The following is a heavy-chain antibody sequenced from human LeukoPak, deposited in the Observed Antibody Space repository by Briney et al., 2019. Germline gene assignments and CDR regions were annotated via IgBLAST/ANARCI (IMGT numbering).Heavy chain of an antibody. Sequence: PSETLSLTCTVSGGSINSRSDYWGWIRQPPGKGLEWIGSIYYSGSTHYNPSLKSRVTMSIDTSKNQFSLRLSSVTAADTAVYYCARRPGEYGGNDFDYWGQGTLVTVSS. CDR1: GGSINSRSDY. CDR2: IYYSGST. CDR3: ARRPGEYGGNDFDY. D-gene: IGHD4/OR15-4a*01. J-gene: IGHJ4*02. V-gene: IGHV4-39*01.